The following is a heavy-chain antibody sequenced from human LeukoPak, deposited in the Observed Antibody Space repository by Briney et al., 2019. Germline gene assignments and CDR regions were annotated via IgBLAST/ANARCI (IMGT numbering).Heavy chain of an antibody. Sequence: PGGSLRLSCAASGFTFSSYAMSWVRQAPGKGLEWVSAISGSGGSTYYADSVKGRFTISRDNSKDTLYLQMNSLRAEDTAVYYCARWRRMDWEEYYYYYYMDVWGKGTTVTVSS. D-gene: IGHD3/OR15-3a*01. J-gene: IGHJ6*03. CDR1: GFTFSSYA. CDR2: ISGSGGST. CDR3: ARWRRMDWEEYYYYYYMDV. V-gene: IGHV3-23*01.